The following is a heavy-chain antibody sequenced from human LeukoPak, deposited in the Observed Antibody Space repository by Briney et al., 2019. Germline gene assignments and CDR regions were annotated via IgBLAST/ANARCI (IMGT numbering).Heavy chain of an antibody. D-gene: IGHD2-2*02. CDR2: IYYSGST. Sequence: KPSETLSLTCTVSGGSISSFYWSWIRQPPGKGLERIGYIYYSGSTNYNPSLKSRVTISVDTSKNQFSLRLSSVTAADTAVYYCARQPIVVVPAAIVPYFDYWGQGTLVTVSS. J-gene: IGHJ4*02. CDR3: ARQPIVVVPAAIVPYFDY. V-gene: IGHV4-59*08. CDR1: GGSISSFY.